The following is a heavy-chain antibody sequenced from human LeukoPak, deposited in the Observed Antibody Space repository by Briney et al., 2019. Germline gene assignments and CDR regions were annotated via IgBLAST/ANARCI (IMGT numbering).Heavy chain of an antibody. J-gene: IGHJ4*02. Sequence: SETLSLTRTVSGYSISSGYYWGWIRQPPGKGLEWIGSIYHSGSTYYNPSLKSRVTISVDTSKNQFSLKLSSVTAADTAVYYCARVGWSAHFDYWGQGTLVTVSS. D-gene: IGHD3-3*01. CDR3: ARVGWSAHFDY. CDR1: GYSISSGYY. CDR2: IYHSGST. V-gene: IGHV4-38-2*02.